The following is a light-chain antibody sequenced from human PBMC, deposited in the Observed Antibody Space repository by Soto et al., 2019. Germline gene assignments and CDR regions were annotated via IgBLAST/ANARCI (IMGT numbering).Light chain of an antibody. Sequence: EVVLTQSPGTLSLSRGARATLSCRASQFVSSTYLAWYQQRPGQAPRLLIYGASSRATGIPDRFSGGGSETDFTLTISRLESEDSAVYYCQQYGISPFTFGGGTKVDIK. CDR3: QQYGISPFT. CDR2: GAS. V-gene: IGKV3-20*01. CDR1: QFVSSTY. J-gene: IGKJ4*01.